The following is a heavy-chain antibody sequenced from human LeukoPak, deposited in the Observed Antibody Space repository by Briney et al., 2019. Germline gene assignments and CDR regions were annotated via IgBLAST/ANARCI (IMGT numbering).Heavy chain of an antibody. D-gene: IGHD1-1*01. CDR3: ARVSIQLERPARFDP. CDR1: GGSISSGAYY. J-gene: IGHJ5*02. CDR2: IYYSGST. V-gene: IGHV4-31*03. Sequence: SRTLSLTCTVSGGSISSGAYYWSWIRQHPGKGLEWIGYIYYSGSTYYNPSLKSRVTISVDTSNNRLSLRLSSVTAADTAVYYCARVSIQLERPARFDPWGQGTLVTVSS.